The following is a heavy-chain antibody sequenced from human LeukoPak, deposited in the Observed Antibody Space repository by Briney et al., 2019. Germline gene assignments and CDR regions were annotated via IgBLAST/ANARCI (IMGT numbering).Heavy chain of an antibody. J-gene: IGHJ6*02. V-gene: IGHV4-31*03. CDR3: ARDGSGSYGMDV. D-gene: IGHD3-10*01. CDR2: IYYSGTT. CDR1: GGSISSGAYF. Sequence: PSQTLSLTCTVSGGSISSGAYFWSWIRQHPGKGLDWIGFIYYSGTTYYDPSLESRVIISVDTSKNQFSVKLSSVTAADTAVYYCARDGSGSYGMDVWGQGTTVTVSS.